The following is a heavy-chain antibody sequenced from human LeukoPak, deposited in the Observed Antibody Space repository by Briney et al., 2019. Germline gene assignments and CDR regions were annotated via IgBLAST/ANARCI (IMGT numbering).Heavy chain of an antibody. J-gene: IGHJ4*02. CDR3: VTSQDLYCSSTSCYGGLDY. V-gene: IGHV3-7*01. Sequence: GGSLRLSCAASGFTFSSYWMSWVRQAPGKGLEWVANIKQDGSEKYYVDSVKGRFTISRDNAKNSLYLQMNSLRAEDTAVYYCVTSQDLYCSSTSCYGGLDYWGQGTLVTVSS. CDR1: GFTFSSYW. CDR2: IKQDGSEK. D-gene: IGHD2-2*01.